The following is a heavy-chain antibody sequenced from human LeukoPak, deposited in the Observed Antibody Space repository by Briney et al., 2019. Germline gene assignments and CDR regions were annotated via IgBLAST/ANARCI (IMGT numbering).Heavy chain of an antibody. D-gene: IGHD2-21*01. V-gene: IGHV4-30-4*01. J-gene: IGHJ4*02. CDR3: ARGQYGPVIAY. Sequence: PSETLSLTCTVSGGSISSGDYYWSWIRQPPGKGLEWIGYISSSGRTYYKPSLKSRFTVSMYTSKNQFSLKVSSVTAADTAVFYCARGQYGPVIAYWGQGTLVTVSS. CDR1: GGSISSGDYY. CDR2: ISSSGRT.